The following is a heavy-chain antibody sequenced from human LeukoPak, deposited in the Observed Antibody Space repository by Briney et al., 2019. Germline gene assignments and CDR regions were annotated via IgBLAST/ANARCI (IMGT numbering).Heavy chain of an antibody. D-gene: IGHD1-26*01. CDR1: EFSVGSNY. Sequence: PAGSLTLSCAASEFSVGSNYMTWVRQAPGKGLEWVSLIYSGGSTYYADSVKGRFTISRDNSKNTLYLQMNSLRGEDTAIYHCARDHEWGGQGTLVTVSS. J-gene: IGHJ1*01. CDR2: IYSGGST. V-gene: IGHV3-66*01. CDR3: ARDHEW.